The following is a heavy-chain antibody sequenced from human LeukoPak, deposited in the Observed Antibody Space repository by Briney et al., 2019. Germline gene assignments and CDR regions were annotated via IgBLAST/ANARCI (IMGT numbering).Heavy chain of an antibody. V-gene: IGHV4-38-2*02. CDR3: ARGGAYYYGSGSDFDY. Sequence: SETLSLTCTVSGYSISSGYYWGWIRQPPGKGLEWIGSIYHSGSTYYNPSLKSRVAISVDTSKNQFSLKLSSVTAADTAVYYCARGGAYYYGSGSDFDYWGQGTLVTVSS. CDR2: IYHSGST. D-gene: IGHD3-10*01. CDR1: GYSISSGYY. J-gene: IGHJ4*02.